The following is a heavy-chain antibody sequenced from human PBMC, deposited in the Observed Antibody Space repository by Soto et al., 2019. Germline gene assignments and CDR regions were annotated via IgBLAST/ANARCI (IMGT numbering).Heavy chain of an antibody. CDR1: GYSFPSYD. CDR3: ARSDALDI. CDR2: MNPNTANT. V-gene: IGHV1-8*01. Sequence: QVQLVQSGAEVKKPGASVKVSCKASGYSFPSYDINWVRQATGQGLEWMGWMNPNTANTGYAQKFQGRVTMTRNTSISTAYMELSSLSSEDTSVYYCARSDALDIWGQGTLVTVSS. J-gene: IGHJ3*02.